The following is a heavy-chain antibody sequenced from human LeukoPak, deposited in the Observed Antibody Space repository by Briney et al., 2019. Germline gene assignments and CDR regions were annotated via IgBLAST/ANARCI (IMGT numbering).Heavy chain of an antibody. CDR3: ARDGGVSGYDLPDY. CDR2: INQDGSEK. CDR1: GFTFSSFW. Sequence: GGSLRLSCAASGFTFSSFWMTWVRQAPGKGLEWVANINQDGSEKYYVDSVKGRFTISRDNAKNSVYLQMNSLRGEDKAVYYCARDGGVSGYDLPDYWGQGTLVTVSS. D-gene: IGHD5-12*01. J-gene: IGHJ4*02. V-gene: IGHV3-7*01.